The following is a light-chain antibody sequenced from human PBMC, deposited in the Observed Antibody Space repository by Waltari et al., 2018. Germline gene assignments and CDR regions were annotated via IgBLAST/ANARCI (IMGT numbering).Light chain of an antibody. CDR1: QSVSSN. J-gene: IGKJ4*01. CDR3: QQYNDWPPLT. Sequence: ETVMTQSPATLSVSPGARAPLSCRASQSVSSNLAWYQQKPGQPPRLLIYGASTRATGIPARFSGSGSGTEFTLTISSLQSEDFAVYYCQQYNDWPPLTFGGGTKVEIK. CDR2: GAS. V-gene: IGKV3-15*01.